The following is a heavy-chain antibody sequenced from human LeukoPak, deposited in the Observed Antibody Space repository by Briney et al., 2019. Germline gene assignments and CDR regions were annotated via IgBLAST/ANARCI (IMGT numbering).Heavy chain of an antibody. Sequence: HPGGSLRLSCAASGFTFSSYAMHWVRQAPGKGLEWVAVTSYDGSNKYYADSVKGRFTISRDNSKNTLYLQMNSLRAEDTAVYYCARVGVTMVPTYAFDFWGQGTMVTVSS. J-gene: IGHJ3*01. CDR2: TSYDGSNK. V-gene: IGHV3-30*04. CDR1: GFTFSSYA. CDR3: ARVGVTMVPTYAFDF. D-gene: IGHD3-10*01.